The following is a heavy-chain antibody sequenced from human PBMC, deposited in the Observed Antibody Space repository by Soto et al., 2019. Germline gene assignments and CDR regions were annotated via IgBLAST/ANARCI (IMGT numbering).Heavy chain of an antibody. V-gene: IGHV4-39*01. CDR3: ARRSWNDGVFDY. D-gene: IGHD1-1*01. CDR2: IYYSGST. J-gene: IGHJ4*02. CDR1: GGSISSSSYY. Sequence: QLQLQELGPGLVKPSETLSLTCTVSGGSISSSSYYWGWIRQPPGKGLEWIGSIYYSGSTYYNPSLKSRVTISVDTSKNQFSLKLSSVTAADTAVYYCARRSWNDGVFDYWGQGTLVTVSS.